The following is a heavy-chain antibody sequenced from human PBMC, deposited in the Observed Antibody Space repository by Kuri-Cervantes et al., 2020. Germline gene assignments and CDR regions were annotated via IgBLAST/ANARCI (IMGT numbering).Heavy chain of an antibody. CDR3: ARDVASSWYDPHYFDY. D-gene: IGHD6-13*01. Sequence: GSLRLSCAASGFTFSSYAMSWVRQPPGKGLEWIGSIYYSGSTYYNPSLKSRVTISVDTSKNQFSLKLSSVTAADTAVYYCARDVASSWYDPHYFDYWGQGTLVTVSS. CDR1: GFTFSSYA. J-gene: IGHJ4*02. CDR2: IYYSGST. V-gene: IGHV4-39*02.